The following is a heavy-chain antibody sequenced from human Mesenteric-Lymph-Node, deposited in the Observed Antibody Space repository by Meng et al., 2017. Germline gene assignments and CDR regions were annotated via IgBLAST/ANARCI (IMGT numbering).Heavy chain of an antibody. J-gene: IGHJ6*02. CDR2: ISGDGSST. CDR1: GFTFSSYS. D-gene: IGHD2-15*01. Sequence: GESLKISCAASGFTFSSYSTHWVRQAPGKGLESVSAISGDGSSTFYADSVKGRFTISRDDAKNSLYLQMNSLRAEDTAVYYCARRGSRIMDVWGQGSTVTVSS. V-gene: IGHV3-64*04. CDR3: ARRGSRIMDV.